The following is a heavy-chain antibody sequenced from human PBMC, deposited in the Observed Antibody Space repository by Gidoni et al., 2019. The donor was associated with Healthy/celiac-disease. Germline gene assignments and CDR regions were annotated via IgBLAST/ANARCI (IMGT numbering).Heavy chain of an antibody. CDR3: ARAAVHCSGGSCSEYFQH. CDR1: GFTVSSNY. J-gene: IGHJ1*01. D-gene: IGHD2-15*01. CDR2: IYSGGST. V-gene: IGHV3-53*01. Sequence: EVQLVESGGGLIQPGGSLRLSCAASGFTVSSNYMSWVRQAPGKGLEWVSVIYSGGSTYYADSVKGRFTISRDNSKNTLYLQMNSRRAEDTAVYYCARAAVHCSGGSCSEYFQHWGQGTLVTVSS.